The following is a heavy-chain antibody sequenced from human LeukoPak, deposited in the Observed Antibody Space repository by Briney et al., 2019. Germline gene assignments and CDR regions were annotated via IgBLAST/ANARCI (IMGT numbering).Heavy chain of an antibody. CDR1: GFTFSDYY. CDR3: ARDRPYDSSGYNDY. J-gene: IGHJ4*02. CDR2: ISSISSTI. Sequence: KAGGSLRLSCAASGFTFSDYYMSWIRQAPGKGLEWVSYISSISSTIYYADSVKGRFTISRDNAKNSLYLQMNSLRAEDTAVYYCARDRPYDSSGYNDYWGQGTLVTVSS. V-gene: IGHV3-11*04. D-gene: IGHD3-22*01.